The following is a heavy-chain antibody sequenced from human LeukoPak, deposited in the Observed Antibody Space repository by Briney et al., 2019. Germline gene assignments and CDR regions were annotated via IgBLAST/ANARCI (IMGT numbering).Heavy chain of an antibody. CDR3: VSIAARLEYFDY. CDR2: INHSGST. J-gene: IGHJ4*02. CDR1: GGSFSGYY. V-gene: IGHV4-34*01. Sequence: PSETLSLTCAVYGGSFSGYYWSWIRQPPGKGLEWIGEINHSGSTNYNPSLKSRVTISVDTSKNQFSLKLSSVTAADTAVYYCVSIAARLEYFDYWGQGTLVTVSS. D-gene: IGHD6-6*01.